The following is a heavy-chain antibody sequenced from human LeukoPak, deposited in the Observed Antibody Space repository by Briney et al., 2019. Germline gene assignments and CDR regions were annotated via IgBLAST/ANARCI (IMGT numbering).Heavy chain of an antibody. Sequence: PGGSLRLSCSASGFTFSSYAMHWVRQAPGKGLEYVSAISSNGGSTYYADSVKGRFTISRDNSKNTLYLQMNSLRAEDTAVYYCARVAEYYYDSRGYRRAFDIWGQGTMVTVSS. CDR2: ISSNGGST. V-gene: IGHV3-64*04. CDR1: GFTFSSYA. J-gene: IGHJ3*02. D-gene: IGHD3-22*01. CDR3: ARVAEYYYDSRGYRRAFDI.